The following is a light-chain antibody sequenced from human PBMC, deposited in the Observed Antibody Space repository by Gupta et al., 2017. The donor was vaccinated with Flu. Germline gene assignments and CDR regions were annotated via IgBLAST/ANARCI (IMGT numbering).Light chain of an antibody. CDR3: QQYRSDSAT. Sequence: GDKGTSTCRASQTIYEWLAWFQQKPGKAPKILIYKASSLGRGVPSRFSGGGSGTDFTLTISSLQPDDFATYYCQQYRSDSATFGQGTKVEIK. V-gene: IGKV1-5*03. J-gene: IGKJ1*01. CDR1: QTIYEW. CDR2: KAS.